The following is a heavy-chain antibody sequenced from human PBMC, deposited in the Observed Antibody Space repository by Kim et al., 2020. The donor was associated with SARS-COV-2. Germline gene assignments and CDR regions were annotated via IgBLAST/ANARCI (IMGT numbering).Heavy chain of an antibody. CDR3: ARGARYCSGGRCSFYYYYGMDV. J-gene: IGHJ6*02. Sequence: GGSLRLSCAASGFTFSSYGMHWVRQAPGKGLEWVAVIWYDGSNKYYADSVKGRFTISRDNSKNTLYLQMNSLRAEDTAVYYCARGARYCSGGRCSFYYYYGMDVWGQGTTVTFSS. CDR2: IWYDGSNK. V-gene: IGHV3-33*01. D-gene: IGHD2-15*01. CDR1: GFTFSSYG.